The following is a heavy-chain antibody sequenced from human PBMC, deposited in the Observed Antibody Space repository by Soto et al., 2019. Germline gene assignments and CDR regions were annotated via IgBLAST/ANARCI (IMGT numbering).Heavy chain of an antibody. CDR3: ARSGEGWQQLDT. J-gene: IGHJ5*02. CDR2: VNPKSGGT. V-gene: IGHV1-2*02. CDR1: GYTFTAYY. Sequence: QVHLVQSGAEVREPGASVKVSCKTSGYTFTAYYIHWVRQAPGQGLEWMGWVNPKSGGTEFSRKFRGRVAMTSDTSSSTAYMEVGRLTSDDTAVYYWARSGEGWQQLDTWGQGNVVTVPS.